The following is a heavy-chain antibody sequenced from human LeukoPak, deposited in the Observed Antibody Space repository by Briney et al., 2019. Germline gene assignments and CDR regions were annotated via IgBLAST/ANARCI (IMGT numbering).Heavy chain of an antibody. CDR2: ISSSSSYI. Sequence: GGSLRLSCSASGFTFSSYSMNWVRHAPANGLEWVSSISSSSSYIYYADSVNGRFTISRDNAKNSLYLQMNSLRAEDTAVYYCARGKYCTNGVCYHYYYYYMDVWGKGTTVTVSS. D-gene: IGHD2-8*01. V-gene: IGHV3-21*01. CDR1: GFTFSSYS. CDR3: ARGKYCTNGVCYHYYYYYMDV. J-gene: IGHJ6*03.